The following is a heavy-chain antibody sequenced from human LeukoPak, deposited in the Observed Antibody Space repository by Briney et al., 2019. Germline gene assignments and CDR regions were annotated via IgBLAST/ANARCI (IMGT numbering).Heavy chain of an antibody. J-gene: IGHJ3*01. CDR1: GGSISSSNYY. V-gene: IGHV4-39*01. CDR2: IYYSGNT. D-gene: IGHD1-26*01. CDR3: AHFKGGSFDF. Sequence: SETQSLTCTVSGGSISSSNYYWGRIRQPPRKGLEWIGSIYYSGNTYYNPSLKSRVTISVDTSKNQFSLKLTSVTAADTAVYYCAHFKGGSFDFWGQGTMVTVSS.